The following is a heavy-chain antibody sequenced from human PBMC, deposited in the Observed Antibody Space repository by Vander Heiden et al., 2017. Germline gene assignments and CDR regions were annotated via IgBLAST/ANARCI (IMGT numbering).Heavy chain of an antibody. Sequence: EVQLVESGGGLVQPGGSLRLSCVASGFTFSTSSMNWVRQAPGKGLEWVSAISSSSSYIYHADSLKGRFTISRDNAKNSLYLQMNSLRAEDTAVYYCARGVIPDATRYYGMDVWGRGTTVTVSS. CDR3: ARGVIPDATRYYGMDV. CDR2: ISSSSSYI. V-gene: IGHV3-21*01. J-gene: IGHJ6*02. CDR1: GFTFSTSS. D-gene: IGHD2-2*01.